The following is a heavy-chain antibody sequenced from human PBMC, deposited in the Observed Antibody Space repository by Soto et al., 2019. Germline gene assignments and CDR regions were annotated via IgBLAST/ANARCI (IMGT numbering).Heavy chain of an antibody. D-gene: IGHD3-10*01. CDR3: ARDVANSRYYYGSGKNDAFDI. V-gene: IGHV1-18*01. CDR2: ISAYNGNT. J-gene: IGHJ3*02. CDR1: GYTFTSYG. Sequence: ASVKVSCKASGYTFTSYGISWVRQAPGQGLEWMGWISAYNGNTNYAQKLHGRVTMTTDTSTSKAYMELRSLRSDDTAVYYCARDVANSRYYYGSGKNDAFDIWGKGTMVS.